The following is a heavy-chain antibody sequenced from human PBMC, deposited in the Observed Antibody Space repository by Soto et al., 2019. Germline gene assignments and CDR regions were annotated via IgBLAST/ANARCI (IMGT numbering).Heavy chain of an antibody. V-gene: IGHV3-23*01. J-gene: IGHJ6*02. CDR1: GFTFSSYA. CDR3: ANFERYCSCGSCYSDYYYGMDV. CDR2: ISGSGGST. Sequence: GGSLRLSCAAPGFTFSSYAMSWVRQAPGKGLEWVSAISGSGGSTYYADSVQGRFTISRDNSKNTLYLQMNSLRAEATDVDSCANFERYCSCGSCYSDYYYGMDVWGQGTTVTVSS. D-gene: IGHD2-15*01.